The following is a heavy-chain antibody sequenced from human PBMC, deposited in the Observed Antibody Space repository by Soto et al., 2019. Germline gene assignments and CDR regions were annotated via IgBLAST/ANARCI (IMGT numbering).Heavy chain of an antibody. V-gene: IGHV1-69*13. CDR2: IIPIFGTA. CDR3: ARSGGLGATAY. CDR1: GVTFSSYA. Sequence: SVKVSCKASGVTFSSYAISWVRQAPGQGLEWMGGIIPIFGTANYAQKFQGRVTITADESTSTAYMELSSLRSEDTAVYYCARSGGLGATAYWGQGTLVTVSS. J-gene: IGHJ4*02. D-gene: IGHD1-26*01.